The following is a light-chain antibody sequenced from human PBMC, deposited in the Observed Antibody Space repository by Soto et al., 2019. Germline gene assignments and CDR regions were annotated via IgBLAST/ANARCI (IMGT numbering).Light chain of an antibody. Sequence: GMTRSPATLSVSPGERAHRSCGASQSVGSNLAWYQQKPGQAPRLLIYGASTRATGIPATFSGSGSGTEFTLTISSLQSEDFAVYYCQQYDNWLTFGGGTKVDI. J-gene: IGKJ4*01. CDR2: GAS. CDR1: QSVGSN. V-gene: IGKV3-15*01. CDR3: QQYDNWLT.